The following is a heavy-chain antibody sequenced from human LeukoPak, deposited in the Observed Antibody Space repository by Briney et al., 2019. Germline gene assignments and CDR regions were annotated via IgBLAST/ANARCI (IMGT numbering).Heavy chain of an antibody. V-gene: IGHV3-11*04. CDR2: ISTGFTT. CDR3: TRLNGWPTFDI. D-gene: IGHD6-19*01. J-gene: IGHJ3*02. CDR1: GFMFNNYY. Sequence: GGSLRLTCAASGFMFNNYYMSWIRQAPGKGLEWVSYISTGFTTYYADSVKGRFTISRDNAKNSLYLQMNSLRDEDTAVYYCTRLNGWPTFDIWGQRTTVTVSS.